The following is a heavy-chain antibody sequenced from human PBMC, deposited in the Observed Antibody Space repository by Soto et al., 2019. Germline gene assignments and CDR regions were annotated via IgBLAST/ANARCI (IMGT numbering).Heavy chain of an antibody. Sequence: GGSLRLSCAASGFTVSSNYMSWVRQAPGKGLEWVSVIYSGGSTYYADSVKGRFTISRDNSKNTLYLQMNSLRAEDTAVYYCAREWDTAMANEGYYYYYGMDVWGQGTTVTVSS. CDR3: AREWDTAMANEGYYYYYGMDV. J-gene: IGHJ6*02. CDR1: GFTVSSNY. V-gene: IGHV3-53*01. D-gene: IGHD5-18*01. CDR2: IYSGGST.